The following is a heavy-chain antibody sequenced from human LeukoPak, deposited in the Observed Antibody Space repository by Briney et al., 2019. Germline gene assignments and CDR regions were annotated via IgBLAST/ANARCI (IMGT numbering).Heavy chain of an antibody. J-gene: IGHJ4*02. D-gene: IGHD3-16*01. V-gene: IGHV3-7*04. CDR2: IKQDGSEK. CDR1: GGSFSGSY. Sequence: ETLSLTCVVNGGSFSGSYWSWIRQPPGKGLEWVANIKQDGSEKYYVESVKGRFTISRDNAKNSLYLQMDSLRAEDTAVCYCARDYDWGQGTLVTVSS. CDR3: ARDYD.